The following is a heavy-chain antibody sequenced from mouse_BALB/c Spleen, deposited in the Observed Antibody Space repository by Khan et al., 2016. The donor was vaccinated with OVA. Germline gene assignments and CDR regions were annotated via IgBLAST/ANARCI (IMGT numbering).Heavy chain of an antibody. V-gene: IGHV1S135*01. Sequence: VQLKQSGPELVKPGASVKVSCKASGYSFTDYNIFWGKQSHGKSLEWIGYIDPYQGGTSYNQKFEGKATLTGDESSSTAFMHRSSLTSEDSAVFDCVRTDEYGSSYYFYYWGHGTTLTVAA. J-gene: IGHJ2*01. CDR2: IDPYQGGT. D-gene: IGHD1-1*01. CDR1: GYSFTDYN. CDR3: VRTDEYGSSYYFYY.